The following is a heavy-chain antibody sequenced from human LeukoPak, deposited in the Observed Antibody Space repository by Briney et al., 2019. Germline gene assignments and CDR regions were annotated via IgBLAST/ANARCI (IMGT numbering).Heavy chain of an antibody. CDR3: ARDRLMVRGEGGNVAPIGWGIDY. CDR2: IYHSGST. J-gene: IGHJ4*02. CDR1: GYSISSGYY. V-gene: IGHV4-38-2*02. D-gene: IGHD3-10*01. Sequence: SSETLSLTCTVSGYSISSGYYWGWIRQPPGKGLEWIGSIYHSGSTYYNPSLKSRVTISVDTSKNQFSLKLSSVTAADTAVYYCARDRLMVRGEGGNVAPIGWGIDYWGQGTLVTVSS.